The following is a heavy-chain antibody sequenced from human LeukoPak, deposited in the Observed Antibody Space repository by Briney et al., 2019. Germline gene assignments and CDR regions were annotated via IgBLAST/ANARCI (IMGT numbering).Heavy chain of an antibody. CDR1: GFTFSSYA. J-gene: IGHJ4*02. CDR2: ISGSGGST. V-gene: IGHV3-23*01. CDR3: AKDLVSYYDILTGYSAFDY. D-gene: IGHD3-9*01. Sequence: QTGGSLRLSCAASGFTFSSYAMKWVRQAPGKGLEWVSAISGSGGSTYYADSVKGRFTISRDNSKNTLYLQMNSLRAEDTAVYYCAKDLVSYYDILTGYSAFDYWGQGTLVTVSS.